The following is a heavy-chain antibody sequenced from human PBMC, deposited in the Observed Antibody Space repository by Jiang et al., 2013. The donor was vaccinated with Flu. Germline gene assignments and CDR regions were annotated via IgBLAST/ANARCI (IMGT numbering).Heavy chain of an antibody. V-gene: IGHV3-49*03. CDR3: TRDLVRDIILIPATYFDS. Sequence: QLLESGGGLVQPGRSLRLSCTASGFTFGDYAVSWLRQAPGKGLEWVGFIRNKLYRGTTDYAASVKGRFSISRDDSKSIAYLQMSSLKTGDTAVYYCTRDLVRDIILIPATYFDSWGQGALVTVSS. D-gene: IGHD2-2*01. CDR2: IRNKLYRGTT. J-gene: IGHJ4*02. CDR1: GFTFGDYA.